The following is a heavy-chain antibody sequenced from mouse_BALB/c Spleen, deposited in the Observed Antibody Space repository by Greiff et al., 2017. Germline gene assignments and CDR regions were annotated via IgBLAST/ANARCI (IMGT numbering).Heavy chain of an antibody. J-gene: IGHJ4*01. D-gene: IGHD1-1*02. Sequence: EVKLVESGGGLVKPGGSLKLSCAASGFTFSSYAMSWVRQSPEKRLEWVAEISSGGSYTYYPDTVTGRFTISIDNAKNTLYLEMSSLRSEDTAMYYCARVGGYSAMDYWGQGTSVTVSS. V-gene: IGHV5-9-4*01. CDR2: ISSGGSYT. CDR3: ARVGGYSAMDY. CDR1: GFTFSSYA.